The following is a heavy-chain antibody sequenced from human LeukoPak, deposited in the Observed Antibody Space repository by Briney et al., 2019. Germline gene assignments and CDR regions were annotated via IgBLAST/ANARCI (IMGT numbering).Heavy chain of an antibody. V-gene: IGHV5-51*01. D-gene: IGHD6-13*01. CDR2: IYPGDSDT. CDR3: ARPRIAAAKDAFDI. CDR1: GYSFTSYW. Sequence: AGESLKISCKGSGYSFTSYWIGWVRQKPGKGLEWMGIIYPGDSDTRYSPSFQGQVTISADKSISTAYLQWSSLKASDTAMYYCARPRIAAAKDAFDIWGQGTMVTVSS. J-gene: IGHJ3*02.